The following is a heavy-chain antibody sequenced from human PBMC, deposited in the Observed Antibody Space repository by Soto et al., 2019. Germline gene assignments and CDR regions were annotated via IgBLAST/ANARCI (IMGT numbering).Heavy chain of an antibody. Sequence: SETLSLTCTVSGGSISSYYWSWIRQPPGKGLEWIGYIYYSGSTNYNPSLKSRVTISVDTSKNQFSLKLSSATAADTAVYYCASGPNYYYGMDVWGQGTTVTVSS. CDR1: GGSISSYY. CDR3: ASGPNYYYGMDV. CDR2: IYYSGST. V-gene: IGHV4-59*01. J-gene: IGHJ6*02.